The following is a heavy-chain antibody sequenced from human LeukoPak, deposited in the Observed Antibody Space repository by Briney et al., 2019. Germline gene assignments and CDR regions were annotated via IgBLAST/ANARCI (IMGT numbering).Heavy chain of an antibody. CDR3: AKLGTYDSRGYYFLFDS. Sequence: PGGSLRLSCAASGFTFSDYAMGWVRQAPGEGLEWVAGISGGESSTDYADSVRGRFTISRDNSRNTLSLQMNSLGAQDTAVYYCAKLGTYDSRGYYFLFDSWGRGTRVTVSS. J-gene: IGHJ4*02. D-gene: IGHD3-22*01. V-gene: IGHV3-23*01. CDR1: GFTFSDYA. CDR2: ISGGESST.